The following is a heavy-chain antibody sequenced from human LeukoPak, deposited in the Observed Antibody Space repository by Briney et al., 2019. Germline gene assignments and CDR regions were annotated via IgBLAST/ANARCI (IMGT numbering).Heavy chain of an antibody. Sequence: GGSLRLSCAASGFNFSSCAMNWVRQAPGKGPEWVSAISGSGGSTYYADSVKGRFTISRDNSKNTLYLQMNSLRAEDTAVYYCAKDQGSSSFDYWGQGTLVTVSS. CDR3: AKDQGSSSFDY. CDR2: ISGSGGST. CDR1: GFNFSSCA. J-gene: IGHJ4*02. D-gene: IGHD6-6*01. V-gene: IGHV3-23*01.